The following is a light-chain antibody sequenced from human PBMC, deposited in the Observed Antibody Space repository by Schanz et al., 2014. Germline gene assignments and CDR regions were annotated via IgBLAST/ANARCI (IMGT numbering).Light chain of an antibody. V-gene: IGLV2-8*01. Sequence: QSALTQPPSASGSPGQSVTISCTGTSSDIGRYNYVSWYQHHPGKAPKLLIYDVTKRPSGVPDRFSGSKSGNTASLTVSGLQAEDEADYYCAAWDDSLNGHWVFGGGTKLTVL. CDR1: SSDIGRYNY. CDR3: AAWDDSLNGHWV. J-gene: IGLJ3*02. CDR2: DVT.